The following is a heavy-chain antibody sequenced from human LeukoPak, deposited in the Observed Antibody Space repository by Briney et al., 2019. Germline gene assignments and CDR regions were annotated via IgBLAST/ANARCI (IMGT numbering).Heavy chain of an antibody. D-gene: IGHD2-2*01. CDR2: IIPIFGTA. Sequence: ASVKVSCKASGGTFSSYAISWVRQAPGQGLEWMGGIIPIFGTANYAQKFQGRVTITADKSTSTAYMELSSLRSEDTAVYYCAREAVVPAAIVGPFDYWGQGTLVTVSS. CDR3: AREAVVPAAIVGPFDY. V-gene: IGHV1-69*06. J-gene: IGHJ4*02. CDR1: GGTFSSYA.